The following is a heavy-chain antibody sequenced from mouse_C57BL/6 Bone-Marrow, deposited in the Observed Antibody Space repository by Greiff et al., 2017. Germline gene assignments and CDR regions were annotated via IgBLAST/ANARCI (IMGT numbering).Heavy chain of an antibody. CDR2: IHPNSGST. CDR1: GYTFTSYW. Sequence: VQLQQPGAELVKPGASVKLSCKASGYTFTSYWMHWVKQRPGQGLEWIGMIHPNSGSTNYNEKFKSKATLTVDTSSSTAYMQLSSLTSEDSAVYYCARKMGIYYDYSWFAYWGQGTLVTVSA. D-gene: IGHD2-4*01. CDR3: ARKMGIYYDYSWFAY. V-gene: IGHV1-64*01. J-gene: IGHJ3*01.